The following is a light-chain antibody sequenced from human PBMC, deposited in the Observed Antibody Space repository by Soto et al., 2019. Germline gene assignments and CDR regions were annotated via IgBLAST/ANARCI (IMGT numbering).Light chain of an antibody. CDR3: VQYGSSTHYT. CDR2: CAS. J-gene: IGKJ2*01. V-gene: IGKV3-20*01. Sequence: EIGLTQSPGTLALSPGETATLSCRASQRVSSNYSACHQQKPGQAPRHLIYCASSRATRIPDRFSGSGSGTDFTLTISRQEPEDFAVYCCVQYGSSTHYTFSQGTKREIK. CDR1: QRVSSNY.